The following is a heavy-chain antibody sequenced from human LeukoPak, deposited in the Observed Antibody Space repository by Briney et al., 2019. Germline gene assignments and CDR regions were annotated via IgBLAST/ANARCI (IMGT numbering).Heavy chain of an antibody. CDR3: AKATYYYDSYGYNGVFEY. V-gene: IGHV3-23*01. CDR2: VSGSAENT. J-gene: IGHJ4*02. D-gene: IGHD3-22*01. CDR1: GFTVTSYA. Sequence: GGSLRLSCEASGFTVTSYAMSWVRQASGKGLEWVSAVSGSAENTYYADSVKGRFTISRDSSKNTLYLQMNSLRAEDTAVYFCAKATYYYDSYGYNGVFEYWGQGSLLTVSS.